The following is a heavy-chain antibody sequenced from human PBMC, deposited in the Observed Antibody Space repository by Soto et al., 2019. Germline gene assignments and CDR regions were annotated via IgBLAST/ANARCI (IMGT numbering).Heavy chain of an antibody. Sequence: HPGGSLRLSCAASGFTFSSYGMHWVRQAPGKGLEWVAVISYDGSNKYYADSVKGRFTISRDNSKNTLYLQMNSLRAEDTAVYYCAKDRRTYCSGGSCSPFDPWGQGTLVTVSS. D-gene: IGHD2-15*01. J-gene: IGHJ5*02. CDR3: AKDRRTYCSGGSCSPFDP. CDR2: ISYDGSNK. V-gene: IGHV3-30*18. CDR1: GFTFSSYG.